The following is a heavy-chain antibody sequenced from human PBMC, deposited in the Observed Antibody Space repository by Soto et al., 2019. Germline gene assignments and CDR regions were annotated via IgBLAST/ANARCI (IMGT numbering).Heavy chain of an antibody. J-gene: IGHJ4*02. D-gene: IGHD2-21*02. Sequence: GGSLRLSCEASGFTFNYYNMNWVRQAPGKGLEWISYIWTSGDDKNYADSVKGRFTISRDSSKNTLFLQMNSLRVEDTAVYYCARDQGVVTAIIDYWGQGTLVTVSS. V-gene: IGHV3-33*08. CDR2: IWTSGDDK. CDR1: GFTFNYYN. CDR3: ARDQGVVTAIIDY.